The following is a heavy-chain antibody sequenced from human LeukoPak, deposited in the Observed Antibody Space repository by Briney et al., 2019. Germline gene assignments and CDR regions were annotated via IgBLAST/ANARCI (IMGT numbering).Heavy chain of an antibody. CDR2: IYPSDSDT. V-gene: IGHV5-51*01. Sequence: GESLKISCKGSGYSFISSWIAWVRQMPGKGLEWMGIIYPSDSDTRYSPSFQGQVTISADKSISTAYLQWSSLKASDTAMYYCARGTTDFGGNSDYWGQGTLVTVSS. J-gene: IGHJ4*02. CDR1: GYSFISSW. D-gene: IGHD4-23*01. CDR3: ARGTTDFGGNSDY.